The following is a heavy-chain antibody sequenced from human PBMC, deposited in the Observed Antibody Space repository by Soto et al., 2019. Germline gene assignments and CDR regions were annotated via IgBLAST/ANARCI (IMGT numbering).Heavy chain of an antibody. CDR3: ARAYPGGSLGSPPDY. CDR1: GYIFTSYW. V-gene: IGHV5-51*01. CDR2: ISPSDSET. D-gene: IGHD3-10*01. Sequence: GESLKISCKTSGYIFTSYWIGWVRQKPGKGLEWMGIISPSDSETRYSPSFQGQVIISADRSISTASLEWSSLKASDSAIYYCARAYPGGSLGSPPDYWRQGTLVTVSS. J-gene: IGHJ4*02.